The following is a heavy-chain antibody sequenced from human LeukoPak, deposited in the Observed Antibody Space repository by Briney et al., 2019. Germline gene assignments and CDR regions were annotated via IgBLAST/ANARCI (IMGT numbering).Heavy chain of an antibody. Sequence: SETLSLTCTVSGYSISSGYYWGWIRQPPGKGLEWIGSIYHSGSTYYNPSLKSRVTISVDTSKNQFSLKLSSVTAADTAVYYCARSNPAVDIVATEPFDYWGQGTLVTVSS. D-gene: IGHD5-12*01. V-gene: IGHV4-38-2*02. CDR1: GYSISSGYY. CDR3: ARSNPAVDIVATEPFDY. J-gene: IGHJ4*02. CDR2: IYHSGST.